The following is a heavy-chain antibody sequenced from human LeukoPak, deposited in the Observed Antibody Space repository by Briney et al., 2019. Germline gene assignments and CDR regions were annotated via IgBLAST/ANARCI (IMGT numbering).Heavy chain of an antibody. D-gene: IGHD6-19*01. CDR2: ISWNSGSI. Sequence: GGSLRLSCAASGFTFDDYAMHWVRQAPGKGLEWVSGISWNSGSIGYADSVKGRFTISRDNAKNSLYLQMNSLRADDTAVYYCARGSVAGTLFDYWGQGTLVTVSS. J-gene: IGHJ4*02. V-gene: IGHV3-9*01. CDR1: GFTFDDYA. CDR3: ARGSVAGTLFDY.